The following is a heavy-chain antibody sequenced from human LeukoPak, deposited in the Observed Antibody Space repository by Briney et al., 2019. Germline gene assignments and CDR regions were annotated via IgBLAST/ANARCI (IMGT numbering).Heavy chain of an antibody. CDR2: IYYTGGT. CDR1: GDSIRSHY. J-gene: IGHJ3*02. Sequence: SETLSLTCTVSGDSIRSHYWSWIRQPPGKGLEWIGYIYYTGGTNFNPSLKSRVTISANTSKNQFSLSLTSVTAADTAVYYCARDYYDSRGEAFDIWGQGTMVTVSS. CDR3: ARDYYDSRGEAFDI. D-gene: IGHD3-22*01. V-gene: IGHV4-59*11.